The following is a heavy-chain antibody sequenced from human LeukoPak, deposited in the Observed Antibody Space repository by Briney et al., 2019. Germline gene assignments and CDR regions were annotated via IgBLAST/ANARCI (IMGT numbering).Heavy chain of an antibody. Sequence: GASVKVSCKASGYTFTSYGISWVRQAPGQGLEWMGWISAYNGNTNYAQKLQGRVTMTTDTSTSTAYMELRSLRSDDTAVYYCARDLRYGSGSHTLDYWGQGTLVTVSS. CDR2: ISAYNGNT. CDR3: ARDLRYGSGSHTLDY. CDR1: GYTFTSYG. D-gene: IGHD3-10*01. J-gene: IGHJ4*02. V-gene: IGHV1-18*01.